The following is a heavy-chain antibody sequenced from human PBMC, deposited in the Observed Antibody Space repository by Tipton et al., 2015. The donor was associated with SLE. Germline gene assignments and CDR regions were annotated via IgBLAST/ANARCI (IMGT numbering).Heavy chain of an antibody. V-gene: IGHV4-34*01. J-gene: IGHJ3*02. D-gene: IGHD6-13*01. CDR2: INHSGST. CDR1: GGSFIGYY. CDR3: AENIPAGGTVDAFDM. Sequence: GLVKPSETLSLTCGVYGGSFIGYYWSWIRQSPEKGLEWIGEINHSGSTNYNPSLKSRVTISVDTSKNQFSLKLSSVTAADTAVYFCAENIPAGGTVDAFDMWGQGTMVTVSS.